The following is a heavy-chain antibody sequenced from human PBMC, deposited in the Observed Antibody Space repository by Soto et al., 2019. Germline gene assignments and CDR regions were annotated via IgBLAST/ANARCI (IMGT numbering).Heavy chain of an antibody. J-gene: IGHJ4*02. CDR3: VRVVAIPGYPDN. V-gene: IGHV1-69*12. Sequence: QVQLVQSGAEVRQPASSVKVSCKTSGGTFSSYAISWVRQAPGQGPEWMGGIVPIVDTSTYAQKFQGRVTITADESTSTAYMELSSLRSDDTAIYYCVRVVAIPGYPDNWGQGTLVTVSS. D-gene: IGHD5-12*01. CDR2: IVPIVDTS. CDR1: GGTFSSYA.